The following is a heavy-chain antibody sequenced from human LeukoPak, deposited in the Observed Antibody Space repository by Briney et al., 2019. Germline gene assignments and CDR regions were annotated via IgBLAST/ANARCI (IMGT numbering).Heavy chain of an antibody. CDR2: IYHSGST. D-gene: IGHD3-10*01. J-gene: IGHJ5*02. CDR3: ARDLDGSGSYPYNWFDP. Sequence: SETLSPTCTVSGYSISSGYYWGWIRQPPGKGLEWIGSIYHSGSTYYNPSLKSRVTISVDTSKNQFSLKLSSVTAADTAVYYCARDLDGSGSYPYNWFDPWGQGTLVTVSS. CDR1: GYSISSGYY. V-gene: IGHV4-38-2*02.